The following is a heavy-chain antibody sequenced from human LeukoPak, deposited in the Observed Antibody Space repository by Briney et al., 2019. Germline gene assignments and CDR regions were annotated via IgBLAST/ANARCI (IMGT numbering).Heavy chain of an antibody. D-gene: IGHD6-19*01. V-gene: IGHV3-66*02. CDR2: IYSGGST. J-gene: IGHJ6*02. CDR3: ARDQWVGGSYYYYGMDV. CDR1: GFTVSSNY. Sequence: GGSLRLSCAASGFTVSSNYMSWVRQAPGKGLEWVSFIYSGGSTYYADSVKGRFTISRDNSKNTLYLQMNSLRAEDTAVYYCARDQWVGGSYYYYGMDVWGQGTTVTVSS.